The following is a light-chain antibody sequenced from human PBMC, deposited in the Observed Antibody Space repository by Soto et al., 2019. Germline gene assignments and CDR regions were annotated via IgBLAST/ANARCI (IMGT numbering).Light chain of an antibody. CDR1: QSISDW. J-gene: IGKJ1*01. V-gene: IGKV1-5*01. Sequence: DIQMTQSPSTLSASVGDRVIITCRASQSISDWLAWYQQKPAKAPTLLIYDASSLASGVPSRFSASGSGTEFTLTITSLQPDDFATYHCQQYNSHPWTFGQGTKVEIK. CDR2: DAS. CDR3: QQYNSHPWT.